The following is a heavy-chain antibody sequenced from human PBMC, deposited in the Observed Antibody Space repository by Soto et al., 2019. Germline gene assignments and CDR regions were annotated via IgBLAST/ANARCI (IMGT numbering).Heavy chain of an antibody. CDR2: IRSKAYGGTT. Sequence: GSLRLSCTASGFTLGDYAMSRVRQAPGKGLEWVGFIRSKAYGGTTEYAASVKGRFTISRDDSKSIAYLQMNSLKTEDTAVYYCTRAPYSGSEGYYWGQGTLVTVSS. J-gene: IGHJ4*02. V-gene: IGHV3-49*04. D-gene: IGHD1-26*01. CDR1: GFTLGDYA. CDR3: TRAPYSGSEGYY.